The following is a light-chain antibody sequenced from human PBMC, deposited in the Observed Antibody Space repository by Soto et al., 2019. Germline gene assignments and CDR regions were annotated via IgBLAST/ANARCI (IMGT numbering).Light chain of an antibody. CDR1: QSISSS. V-gene: IGKV3-20*01. Sequence: EIVMTQSPATLSVSPGERATLSCRASQSISSSLAWYQHKAGQAPRLLIHGASTRATGIPDRFSGSGSGTDFTLTISRLEPEDFAVYYCQQYGSSPRTFGQGTKVDIK. CDR3: QQYGSSPRT. J-gene: IGKJ1*01. CDR2: GAS.